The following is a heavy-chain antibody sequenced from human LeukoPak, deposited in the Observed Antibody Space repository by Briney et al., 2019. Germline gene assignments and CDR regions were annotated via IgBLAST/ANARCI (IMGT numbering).Heavy chain of an antibody. D-gene: IGHD5-18*01. CDR2: IYYSGST. CDR1: GGSISSSSYY. V-gene: IGHV4-39*01. Sequence: SETLSLTCTVSGGSISSSSYYWGWIRQPPGKGLEWIGSIYYSGSTYYNPSLKSRVTISVDTSKNQFSLKLSSVTAADTAVYYCAAELWYNYWGQGTLVTVSS. J-gene: IGHJ4*02. CDR3: AAELWYNY.